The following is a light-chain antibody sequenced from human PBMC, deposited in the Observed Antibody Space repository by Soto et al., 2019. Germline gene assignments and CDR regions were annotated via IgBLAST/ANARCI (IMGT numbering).Light chain of an antibody. Sequence: QSVLTQPPSVSGAPGPRVTISCTGSSSNIGAGYDVHWYQQLPGRAPKLLIYGNTNRPSGVPDRFSGSKSGTSASLAITGRQAEDEADYYCLSFDSSLSVVFGGGTKLTVL. J-gene: IGLJ2*01. CDR2: GNT. V-gene: IGLV1-40*01. CDR3: LSFDSSLSVV. CDR1: SSNIGAGYD.